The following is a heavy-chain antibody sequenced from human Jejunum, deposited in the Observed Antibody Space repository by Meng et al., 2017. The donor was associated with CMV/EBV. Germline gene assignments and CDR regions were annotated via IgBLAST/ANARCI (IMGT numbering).Heavy chain of an antibody. CDR1: GDSISRGDSY. CDR2: IYESGST. CDR3: AREGTNSYYFDY. D-gene: IGHD1-14*01. Sequence: VSGDSISRGDSYWSWIRQPPGKGLEWIGYIYESGSTSYNPSLESRVTISVDTSKNQFSLKVMSVTAADTAVYYCAREGTNSYYFDYWGQGTLVTSPQ. V-gene: IGHV4-30-4*01. J-gene: IGHJ4*02.